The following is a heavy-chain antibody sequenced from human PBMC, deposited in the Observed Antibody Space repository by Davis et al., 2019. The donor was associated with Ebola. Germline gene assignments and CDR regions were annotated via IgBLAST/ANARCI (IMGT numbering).Heavy chain of an antibody. Sequence: GESLKISCAASGFTFSSYSMNWVRQAPGKGLEWVAVISYDGSNKYYADSVKGRFTISRDNSKNTLYLQMNSLRAEDTAVYYCAKTNVLRYFGAFDIWGQGTMVTVSS. CDR3: AKTNVLRYFGAFDI. D-gene: IGHD3-9*01. CDR2: ISYDGSNK. J-gene: IGHJ3*02. CDR1: GFTFSSYS. V-gene: IGHV3-30*18.